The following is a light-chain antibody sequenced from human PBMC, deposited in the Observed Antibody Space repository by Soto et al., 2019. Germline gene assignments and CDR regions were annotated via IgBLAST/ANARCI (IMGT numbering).Light chain of an antibody. Sequence: QSALTQPPSASGSLGQSITISCTGTSSDVGGNKYVSWYQQHPGKAPKLMIYDVTKRPSGVPDRFSGSKSGNTASLTVSGLQAEDEGDYYCSSYAGKVFFGGGTKLTVL. J-gene: IGLJ2*01. CDR3: SSYAGKVF. CDR2: DVT. V-gene: IGLV2-8*01. CDR1: SSDVGGNKY.